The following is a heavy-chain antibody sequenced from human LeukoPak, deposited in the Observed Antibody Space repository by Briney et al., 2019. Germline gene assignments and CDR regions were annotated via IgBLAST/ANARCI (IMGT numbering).Heavy chain of an antibody. V-gene: IGHV3-30*18. J-gene: IGHJ5*02. CDR2: ISHDGSSE. D-gene: IGHD2-15*01. Sequence: PGGSLRLSCAASGFIFSIYGMHWVRQAPGKGLEWVAVISHDGSSEYYAESVKGRFTISRDNSKNTLYLQMNSLRAEDTAVYYCAKDLEGSPPLPFDPWGQGILVTVSS. CDR1: GFIFSIYG. CDR3: AKDLEGSPPLPFDP.